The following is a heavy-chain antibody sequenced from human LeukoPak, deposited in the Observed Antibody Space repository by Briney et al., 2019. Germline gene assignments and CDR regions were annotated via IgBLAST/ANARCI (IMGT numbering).Heavy chain of an antibody. Sequence: SETLSLTCTVSGYSISSGYYWGWIRQPPGKGLEWIGSIYHSGRTFYNPSLKSRVTISVDTSKNQFSLKLSSVTAADTAVYYCARHHTISSSGWKYYYYMDIWGKGTTVTISS. CDR1: GYSISSGYY. D-gene: IGHD6-19*01. CDR3: ARHHTISSSGWKYYYYMDI. CDR2: IYHSGRT. J-gene: IGHJ6*03. V-gene: IGHV4-38-2*02.